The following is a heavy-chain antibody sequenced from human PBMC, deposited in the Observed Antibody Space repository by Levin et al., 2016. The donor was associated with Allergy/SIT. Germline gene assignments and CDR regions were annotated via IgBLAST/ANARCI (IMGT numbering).Heavy chain of an antibody. V-gene: IGHV4-30-4*01. J-gene: IGHJ6*03. CDR2: IYYSGST. Sequence: SETLSLTCTVSGGSISSGDYYWSWIRQPPGKGLEWIGYIYYSGSTYYNPSLKSRVTISVDTSKNQFSLKLSSVTAADTAVYYCARVAYYYGSGNYYYYYYMDVWGKGTTVTVSS. CDR1: GGSISSGDYY. CDR3: ARVAYYYGSGNYYYYYYMDV. D-gene: IGHD3-10*01.